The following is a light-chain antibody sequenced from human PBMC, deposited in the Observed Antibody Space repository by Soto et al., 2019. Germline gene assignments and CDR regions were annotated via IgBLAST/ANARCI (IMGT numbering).Light chain of an antibody. Sequence: DIQMTQSPSTLSASVGDRVTITCRASQSIDSWLAWIQQKPGKAPKPLIYKTSTLESGVPSRFRGSKSETAFTLTISRLQLDEFATSFCQKYNSPPWTLGQGKNV. J-gene: IGKJ1*01. V-gene: IGKV1-5*03. CDR1: QSIDSW. CDR2: KTS. CDR3: QKYNSPPWT.